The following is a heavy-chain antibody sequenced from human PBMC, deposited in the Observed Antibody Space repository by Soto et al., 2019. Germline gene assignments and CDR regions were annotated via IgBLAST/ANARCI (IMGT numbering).Heavy chain of an antibody. J-gene: IGHJ4*02. CDR2: ISAYNGNT. CDR1: GYTFTSYG. V-gene: IGHV1-18*01. D-gene: IGHD2-2*01. CDR3: ARKNRVVVPAGHFEY. Sequence: QVQLVQSGAEVKKPGASVKVSCKASGYTFTSYGISWVRQAPGQGLVWMGWISAYNGNTNYAQKLQGRVTMTTDTATSTAYMELGSRRSDDTAVYYCARKNRVVVPAGHFEYWGQGTVVTVSS.